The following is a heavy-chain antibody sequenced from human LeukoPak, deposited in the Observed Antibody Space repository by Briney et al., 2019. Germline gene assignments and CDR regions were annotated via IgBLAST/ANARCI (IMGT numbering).Heavy chain of an antibody. CDR1: GFTFSSYA. CDR3: ARAYYDFWSGYYGMDV. J-gene: IGHJ6*02. CDR2: ISGSGGST. Sequence: GGSLRLSCAASGFTFSSYAMSWVRQAPGKGLEWVSAISGSGGSTYYADSVKGRFTISRDNAKNSLNLQMNSLRAEDTAVYYCARAYYDFWSGYYGMDVWGQGTTVTVSS. V-gene: IGHV3-23*01. D-gene: IGHD3-3*01.